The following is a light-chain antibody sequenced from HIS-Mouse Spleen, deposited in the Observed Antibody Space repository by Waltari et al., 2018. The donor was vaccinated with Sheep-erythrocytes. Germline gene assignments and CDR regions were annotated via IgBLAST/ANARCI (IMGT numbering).Light chain of an antibody. V-gene: IGLV3-21*02. Sequence: SYVLTQPPSVSVAPGQTARITCGGTNIGSKSVHGYQQKPGQAPVLVVYDDSDRPSGIPERFSGSNSGNTATLTISRVEAGDEADYYCQVWDSSSDHWVFGGGTKLTVL. CDR3: QVWDSSSDHWV. CDR1: NIGSKS. CDR2: DDS. J-gene: IGLJ3*02.